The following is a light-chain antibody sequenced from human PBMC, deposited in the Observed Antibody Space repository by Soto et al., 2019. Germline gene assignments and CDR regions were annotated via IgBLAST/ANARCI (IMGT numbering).Light chain of an antibody. CDR3: HQYNGWPRT. Sequence: EIVMTQCPATLSVCPGERATLACGASQSVVSNLAWYQQKPGQAPRLLIYGASTRATGIPARFSGAGSGTEFTLTITSLQSEDFAVYYCHQYNGWPRTFGQGTKVDIK. CDR2: GAS. V-gene: IGKV3-15*01. CDR1: QSVVSN. J-gene: IGKJ1*01.